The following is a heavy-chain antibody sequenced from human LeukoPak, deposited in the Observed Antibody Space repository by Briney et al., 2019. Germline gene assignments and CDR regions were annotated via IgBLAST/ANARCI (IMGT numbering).Heavy chain of an antibody. Sequence: PSETLSLTCTVSGGSISSYYWSWIRQPPGKGLEWIGYIYYSGSTNYNPSLKSRVTISVDTSKNQFSLKLSSVTAADTAVYYCARVKRGSSFEEFDYWGQGTLVTVSS. D-gene: IGHD1-26*01. CDR3: ARVKRGSSFEEFDY. V-gene: IGHV4-59*01. J-gene: IGHJ4*02. CDR1: GGSISSYY. CDR2: IYYSGST.